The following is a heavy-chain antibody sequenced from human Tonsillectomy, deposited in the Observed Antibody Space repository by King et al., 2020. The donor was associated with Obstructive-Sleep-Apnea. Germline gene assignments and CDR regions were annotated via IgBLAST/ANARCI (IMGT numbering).Heavy chain of an antibody. CDR1: GFTFCSYD. J-gene: IGHJ6*02. CDR3: ARGTIIVGATTDYYYYYGMDV. Sequence: VQLVESGGGLVQPGGSLRLSCAASGFTFCSYDMHWVRQATGKGLEWVSAIGTAVDTYYPGSVKGRFTISRENAKNSLYLQMNSLRAGDTAVYYCARGTIIVGATTDYYYYYGMDVWGQGTTVTVSS. D-gene: IGHD1-26*01. CDR2: IGTAVDT. V-gene: IGHV3-13*04.